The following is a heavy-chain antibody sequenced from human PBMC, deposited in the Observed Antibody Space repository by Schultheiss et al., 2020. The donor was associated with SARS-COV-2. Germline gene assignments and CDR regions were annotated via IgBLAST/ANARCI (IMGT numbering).Heavy chain of an antibody. V-gene: IGHV4-59*01. J-gene: IGHJ4*02. D-gene: IGHD3-9*01. CDR3: ARGNYDILTGYFDY. CDR2: IYYSGST. CDR1: GGSISSYY. Sequence: SETLSLTCTVSGGSISSYYWSWIRQPPGKGLEWIGYIYYSGSTNYNPSLKSRVTISVDTSKNQFSLKLSSVTAADTAVYYCARGNYDILTGYFDYWGQGTLVTVSS.